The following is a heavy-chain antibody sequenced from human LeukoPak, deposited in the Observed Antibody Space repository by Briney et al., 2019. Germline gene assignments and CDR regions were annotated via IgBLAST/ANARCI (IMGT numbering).Heavy chain of an antibody. V-gene: IGHV3-21*01. CDR1: GFTFSTYS. CDR3: ASRATKVRGVSIIRDY. CDR2: ITSSGSYI. D-gene: IGHD3-10*01. Sequence: GGSLRPSCAASGFTFSTYSMNWVRQAPGRGLEWVSSITSSGSYIHYADSVRGRFTISRDNAKNSLYLQMNSLRAEDTAVYYCASRATKVRGVSIIRDYWGQGTLVTVSS. J-gene: IGHJ4*02.